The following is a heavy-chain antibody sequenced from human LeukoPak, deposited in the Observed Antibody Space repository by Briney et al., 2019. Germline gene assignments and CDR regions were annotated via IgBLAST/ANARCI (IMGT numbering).Heavy chain of an antibody. CDR1: RDSVSNDKFF. CDR2: VYYSGST. V-gene: IGHV4-39*07. Sequence: SETLSLTCTVSRDSVSNDKFFWGWIRQPPGEGLEWIGSVYYSGSTYYNPSLNSRVTISVDTSKNQFSLKLSSVTAADTAVYYCASASPSEYYDFWSGYYTRGRDVYYFDYWGQGTLVTVSS. CDR3: ASASPSEYYDFWSGYYTRGRDVYYFDY. J-gene: IGHJ4*02. D-gene: IGHD3-3*01.